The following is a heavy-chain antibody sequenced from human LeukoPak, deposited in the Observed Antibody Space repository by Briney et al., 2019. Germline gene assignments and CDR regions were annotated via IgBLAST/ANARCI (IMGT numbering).Heavy chain of an antibody. CDR1: GFTFSSYA. CDR3: AKTFPYGTTWYGFCDY. CDR2: ISDSGGLT. J-gene: IGHJ4*02. D-gene: IGHD3-3*01. Sequence: GGSLRLSCAASGFTFSSYAMTWVRQAPRKGLELVSDISDSGGLTYYADSVKGRFTISRDNSKNMLYLQMNSLRDEDTAVYYCAKTFPYGTTWYGFCDYWGQGALVTVSS. V-gene: IGHV3-23*01.